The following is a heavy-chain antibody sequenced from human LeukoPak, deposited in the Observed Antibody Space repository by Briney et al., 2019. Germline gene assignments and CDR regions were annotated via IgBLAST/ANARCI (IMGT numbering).Heavy chain of an antibody. J-gene: IGHJ4*02. CDR3: AKDLTTYYDFWSGFLDY. D-gene: IGHD3-3*01. CDR2: ISYDGSNK. Sequence: HPGGSLRLSCAASGFTFSSYGMHWVRQAPGKGLEWVAVISYDGSNKYYADSVKGRLTISRDNSKNTLYLQMSSLRAEDTAVYYCAKDLTTYYDFWSGFLDYWGQGTLVTVSS. V-gene: IGHV3-30*18. CDR1: GFTFSSYG.